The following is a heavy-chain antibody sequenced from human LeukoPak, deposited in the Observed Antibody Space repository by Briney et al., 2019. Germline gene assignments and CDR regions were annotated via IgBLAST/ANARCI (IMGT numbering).Heavy chain of an antibody. CDR2: INRSGST. CDR1: GGSISSSSYY. Sequence: SETLSLTCTVSGGSISSSSYYWGWIRQPPGKGLEWIGEINRSGSTNYNPSLKSRVTISVDTSKNQFSLKLSSVTAADTAVYYCARVGRRYCSGGSCSLRPFDYWGQGTLVTVSS. D-gene: IGHD2-15*01. CDR3: ARVGRRYCSGGSCSLRPFDY. J-gene: IGHJ4*02. V-gene: IGHV4-39*07.